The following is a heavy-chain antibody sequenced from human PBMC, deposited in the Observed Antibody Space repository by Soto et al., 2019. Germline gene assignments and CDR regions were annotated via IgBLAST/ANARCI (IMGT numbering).Heavy chain of an antibody. D-gene: IGHD1-26*01. J-gene: IGHJ6*02. CDR2: IWHDGNNK. V-gene: IGHV3-33*01. CDR3: ASDLVGASDSYGLDV. CDR1: GFTFSNYG. Sequence: PGWSLRLSCAASGFTFSNYGMHWVRQAPGKGLEWVAIIWHDGNNKYYADSVRGRFIISRDNSKKRLYLQMNSLRAEDTAVYYCASDLVGASDSYGLDVWGQGTPVTVSS.